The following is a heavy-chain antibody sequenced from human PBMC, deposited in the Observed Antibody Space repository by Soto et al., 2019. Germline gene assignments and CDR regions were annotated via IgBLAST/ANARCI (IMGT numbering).Heavy chain of an antibody. CDR3: ARDLRQGASGATVYGMDV. Sequence: QVQLVESGGGEVQPGTSLRLSCIASGFIFSNNGMHWVRQAPGKGLEWVALVSHDGRMTFYADSVKGRLTIYRDNSKNTVYLHMNNLRPEDTAVYRCARDLRQGASGATVYGMDVWGQGTTVTVSS. CDR1: GFIFSNNG. CDR2: VSHDGRMT. V-gene: IGHV3-30*03. D-gene: IGHD7-27*01. J-gene: IGHJ6*02.